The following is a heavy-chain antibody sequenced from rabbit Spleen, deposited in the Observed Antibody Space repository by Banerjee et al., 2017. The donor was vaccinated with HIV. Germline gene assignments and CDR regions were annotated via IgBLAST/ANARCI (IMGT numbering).Heavy chain of an antibody. J-gene: IGHJ3*01. CDR1: GFSFSSSYY. Sequence: QEQLVESGGGLVHPEGSLTLTCTASGFSFSSSYYMCWVRQAPGKGLEWIACIYTKDGSTTYANWAKGRFSISKASSTTVTLQMTSLTAADTATYFCARDFVGDGAWELHLWGQGTLVTVS. CDR2: IYTKDGST. V-gene: IGHV1S45*01. D-gene: IGHD2-1*01. CDR3: ARDFVGDGAWELHL.